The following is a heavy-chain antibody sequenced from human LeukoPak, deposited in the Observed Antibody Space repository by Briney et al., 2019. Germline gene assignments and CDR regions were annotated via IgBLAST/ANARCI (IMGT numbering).Heavy chain of an antibody. CDR1: GYTFTSYG. Sequence: ASVKVSCKASGYTFTSYGISWVRQAPGQGLEWMGWISAYNGNTNYAQKLQGRVTMTTDTSTSTAYMELRSLRSDDTAVYYCARDVPYYDSSGYPLLDYFDYWGQGTLVTVSS. CDR3: ARDVPYYDSSGYPLLDYFDY. J-gene: IGHJ4*02. D-gene: IGHD3-22*01. CDR2: ISAYNGNT. V-gene: IGHV1-18*01.